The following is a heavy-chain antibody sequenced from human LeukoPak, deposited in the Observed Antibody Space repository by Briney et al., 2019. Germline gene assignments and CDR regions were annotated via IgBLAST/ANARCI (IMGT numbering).Heavy chain of an antibody. Sequence: PGGSLRLSCVASGFTFTDYWMHWVRQAPGKGPEWLSRIGKDGSITVYADSTKGRFTVSRDNARSLVYLEVTSLRPEDTTVYYCARGGYSGSYYKFSWGPGTLVTVAS. V-gene: IGHV3-74*01. D-gene: IGHD5-12*01. CDR2: IGKDGSIT. J-gene: IGHJ4*02. CDR3: ARGGYSGSYYKFS. CDR1: GFTFTDYW.